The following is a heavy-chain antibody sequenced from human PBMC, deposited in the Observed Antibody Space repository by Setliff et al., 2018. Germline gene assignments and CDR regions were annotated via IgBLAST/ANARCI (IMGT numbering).Heavy chain of an antibody. CDR1: GGSITSGGGFY. CDR2: FYSFGSI. V-gene: IGHV4-39*01. Sequence: SETLSLTCSVSGGSITSGGGFYWAWIRQPPGKELEWIGSFYSFGSIYYSPSLKNRVTISGDTSSNQFSLKLSFVTAADTAVYYCARHPSSGSYYGGSIFYFDDWGPGILVTVSS. CDR3: ARHPSSGSYYGGSIFYFDD. D-gene: IGHD1-26*01. J-gene: IGHJ4*02.